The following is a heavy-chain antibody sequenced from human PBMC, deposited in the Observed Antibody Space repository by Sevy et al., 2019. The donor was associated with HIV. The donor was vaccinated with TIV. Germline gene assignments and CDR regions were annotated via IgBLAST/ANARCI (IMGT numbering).Heavy chain of an antibody. J-gene: IGHJ6*02. CDR3: ARELISGRYYGMDV. CDR2: IYYTGST. CDR1: GGSISSYY. D-gene: IGHD6-19*01. Sequence: ETLSLTCTVSGGSISSYYWSWIRRPPGKGLEWIGYIYYTGSTNYNPSLKSRVTISVDTSKNQFSLKLSSVTAADTAVYYCARELISGRYYGMDVWGQGTTVTVSS. V-gene: IGHV4-59*01.